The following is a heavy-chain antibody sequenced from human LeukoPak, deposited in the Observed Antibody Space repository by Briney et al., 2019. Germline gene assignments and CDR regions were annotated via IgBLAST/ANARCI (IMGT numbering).Heavy chain of an antibody. D-gene: IGHD6-19*01. V-gene: IGHV1-46*01. CDR1: GYTFITYY. J-gene: IGHJ4*02. Sequence: ASVTVSCKASGYTFITYYMHWVRQAPGQGLEWMGIINPSGGSTSYAQKFQGRVTMTRDTSTSTVYMELSSLRSEDTAVYYCASSYSSGWYLDWGQGTLVTVSS. CDR3: ASSYSSGWYLD. CDR2: INPSGGST.